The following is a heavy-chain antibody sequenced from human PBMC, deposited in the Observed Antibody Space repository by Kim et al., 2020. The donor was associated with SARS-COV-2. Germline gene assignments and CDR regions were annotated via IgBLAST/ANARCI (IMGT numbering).Heavy chain of an antibody. CDR3: AKDLPAMVRYYYDGMDG. D-gene: IGHD5-18*01. V-gene: IGHV3-30*02. J-gene: IGHJ6*02. Sequence: VKGRFTISRDNSKDTLYLQMNSLRAEDKAGYYCAKDLPAMVRYYYDGMDGWGQGTTVTVSS.